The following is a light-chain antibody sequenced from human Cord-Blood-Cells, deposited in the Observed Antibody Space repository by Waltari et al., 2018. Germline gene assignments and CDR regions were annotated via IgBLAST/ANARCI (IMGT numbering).Light chain of an antibody. CDR1: SGHSSYA. J-gene: IGLJ3*02. Sequence: QLVLTQSPSASASLGASVKLTCTLSSGHSSYAIAWHQQQPEKGPRYLMKLNSDGSHSKGDGIPDPFSGSSSAAERYLTISSLQSEDEADYYCQTWGTGIRVFGGGTKLTVL. CDR2: LNSDGSH. CDR3: QTWGTGIRV. V-gene: IGLV4-69*01.